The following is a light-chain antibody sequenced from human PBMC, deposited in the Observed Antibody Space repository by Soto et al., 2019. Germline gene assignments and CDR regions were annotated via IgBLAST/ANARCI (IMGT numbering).Light chain of an antibody. J-gene: IGLJ3*02. CDR1: SSNIGDNY. V-gene: IGLV1-51*01. CDR2: DDN. Sequence: QSVLTQPPSVSAAPGQTVIISCSGSSSNIGDNYVFWYQQFPGTAPRLLIYDDNKRPPGIPDRFSGSKSATSATLGITGLQTGDEADYYCATWGANLRVFGGGTKLTVL. CDR3: ATWGANLRV.